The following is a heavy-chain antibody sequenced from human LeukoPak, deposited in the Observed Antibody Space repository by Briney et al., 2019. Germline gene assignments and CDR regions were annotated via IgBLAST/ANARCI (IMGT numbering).Heavy chain of an antibody. V-gene: IGHV4-34*01. J-gene: IGHJ4*02. CDR1: GGSFSGYY. D-gene: IGHD3-9*01. CDR3: ARARKGDILTGYWFDY. CDR2: INHSGST. Sequence: SETLSLTCAVYGGSFSGYYWSWIRQPPGKGLEWIGEINHSGSTNYNPSLKSRVTISVDTSKNQFSLKLSSVTAADTAVYYCARARKGDILTGYWFDYWGQGTLVTVSS.